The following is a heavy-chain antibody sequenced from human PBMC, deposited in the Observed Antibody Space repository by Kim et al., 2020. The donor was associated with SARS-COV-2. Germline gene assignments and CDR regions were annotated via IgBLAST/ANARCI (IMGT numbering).Heavy chain of an antibody. Sequence: GGSLRLSCEASGFTFSNYGMSWVRQAPGKGLEWVSMISESSYSIYYVDSVKGRFTISRDNSKNTVYLQMNSLRVEDTAVYYCGKCSGGNCLDYYFDYWGQGTLVTVSP. CDR1: GFTFSNYG. J-gene: IGHJ4*02. D-gene: IGHD2-15*01. V-gene: IGHV3-23*01. CDR3: GKCSGGNCLDYYFDY. CDR2: ISESSYSI.